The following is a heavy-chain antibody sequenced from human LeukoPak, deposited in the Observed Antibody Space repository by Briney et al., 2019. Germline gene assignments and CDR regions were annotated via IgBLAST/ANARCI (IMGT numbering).Heavy chain of an antibody. CDR3: ARDGEHVLAHDY. Sequence: PGGSLRLSCAVSGFTVSTNYMSWVRQAPGKGLEWVSIIHRDGSTYYVDSVKGRFTISRDNSKNTLYIQMNSLRAEDTGVYYCARDGEHVLAHDYWGQGTLVTVSS. D-gene: IGHD3-10*01. CDR2: IHRDGST. V-gene: IGHV3-66*01. CDR1: GFTVSTNY. J-gene: IGHJ4*02.